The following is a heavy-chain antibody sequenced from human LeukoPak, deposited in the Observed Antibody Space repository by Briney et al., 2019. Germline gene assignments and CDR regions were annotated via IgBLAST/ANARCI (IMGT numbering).Heavy chain of an antibody. CDR2: ISYDGSNR. CDR1: GFTFSSYG. CDR3: AKAQIAAAGYYMDV. J-gene: IGHJ6*03. V-gene: IGHV3-30*18. Sequence: GRSLRLSCAVSGFTFSSYGMHWVRQAPGKGLEWVAVISYDGSNRYYADSVKGRFTISRDTSKNSLYLQMNSLRAEDTALYYCAKAQIAAAGYYMDVWGKGTTVTISS. D-gene: IGHD6-13*01.